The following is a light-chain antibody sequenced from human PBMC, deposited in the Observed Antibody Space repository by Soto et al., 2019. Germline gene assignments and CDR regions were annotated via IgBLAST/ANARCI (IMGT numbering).Light chain of an antibody. Sequence: DVVMTQTPLSLSVAPGQPASISCKSSQSLVHSDGKTYLYWYLQKAGQPPQLLVHEVFNRFSGVPDRFSGSGSGTEFTLRISRVEAEDVGVYYRMQSIELPLTFGGGTKVEIK. V-gene: IGKV2D-29*01. CDR2: EVF. J-gene: IGKJ4*01. CDR3: MQSIELPLT. CDR1: QSLVHSDGKTY.